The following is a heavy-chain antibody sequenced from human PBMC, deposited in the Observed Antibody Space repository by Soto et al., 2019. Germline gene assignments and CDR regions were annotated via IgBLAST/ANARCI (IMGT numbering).Heavy chain of an antibody. D-gene: IGHD6-19*01. CDR2: ISRSSRNI. J-gene: IGHJ6*02. CDR3: ARDLKVAGTNSFYYYGMDV. Sequence: GGSLRLSSADSGVTFSNYTMNWVRQAPGKGLEWVSSISRSSRNIYYADSLKGRFTISRDNAKNALYLQMNSLRAEDTAVYYCARDLKVAGTNSFYYYGMDVWGQGTTVTAP. V-gene: IGHV3-21*01. CDR1: GVTFSNYT.